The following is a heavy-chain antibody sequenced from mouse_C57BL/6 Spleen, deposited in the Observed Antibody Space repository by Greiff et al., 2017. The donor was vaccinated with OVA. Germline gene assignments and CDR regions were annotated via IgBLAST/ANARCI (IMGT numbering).Heavy chain of an antibody. CDR3: ARGAY. Sequence: QVQLQQPGPELVRPGSSVKLSCKASGYTFTSYWMDWVKQRPGQGLEWIGNIYPSDSETHYNQKFKDKAILTVEKSASTAYMQLSSLRSEDSAVYYCARGAYWGQGTLVTVSA. J-gene: IGHJ3*01. CDR1: GYTFTSYW. CDR2: IYPSDSET. V-gene: IGHV1-61*01.